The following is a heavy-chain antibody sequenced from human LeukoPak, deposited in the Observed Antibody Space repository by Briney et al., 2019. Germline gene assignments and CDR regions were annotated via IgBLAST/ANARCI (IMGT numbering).Heavy chain of an antibody. CDR2: IYYTGNT. CDR3: ARQNTDFTLFLD. Sequence: SETLSLTCTVSGGSIRSGGYYWSWIRQPPGKGLEWIGYIYYTGNTNFNPSLESRVTISVDTSNNQFSLKLSSVTAADTAVYYCARQNTDFTLFLDWGQGTLVTVSS. D-gene: IGHD3-10*02. V-gene: IGHV4-61*08. CDR1: GGSIRSGGYY. J-gene: IGHJ4*02.